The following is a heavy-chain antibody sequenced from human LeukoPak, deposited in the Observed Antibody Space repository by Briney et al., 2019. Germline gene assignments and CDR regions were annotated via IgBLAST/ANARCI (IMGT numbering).Heavy chain of an antibody. CDR2: IGGSGGST. CDR3: AKEVGYGYGGYYYFDY. J-gene: IGHJ4*02. CDR1: GFTFSSYA. D-gene: IGHD4-23*01. Sequence: GGSLRLSCAASGFTFSSYAMSWVRQAPGKGREWVSAIGGSGGSTYYADSVKGRFTISRDISKNTLYLQMNSLRAEDTAVYYCAKEVGYGYGGYYYFDYWGQGTLVTVSS. V-gene: IGHV3-23*01.